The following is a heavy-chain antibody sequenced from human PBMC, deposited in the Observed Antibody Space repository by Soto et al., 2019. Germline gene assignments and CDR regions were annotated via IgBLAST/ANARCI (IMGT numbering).Heavy chain of an antibody. Sequence: QVQLVQSGAEVKKPGASVKVSCKSSGYPFTHYGITWVRQAPGQGLEWMGWISPFNGNTNYGQTLQCRVTLTTDTSTSTVYMDLRSLRSDDTAVYYCARDQSFDRSYYYGIDVWGQGTTVTVSS. CDR3: ARDQSFDRSYYYGIDV. CDR2: ISPFNGNT. J-gene: IGHJ6*02. V-gene: IGHV1-18*01. D-gene: IGHD3-10*01. CDR1: GYPFTHYG.